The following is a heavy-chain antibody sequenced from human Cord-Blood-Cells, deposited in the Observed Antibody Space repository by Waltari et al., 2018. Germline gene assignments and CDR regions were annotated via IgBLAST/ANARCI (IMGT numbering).Heavy chain of an antibody. CDR1: GYTFTSYD. V-gene: IGHV1-8*01. J-gene: IGHJ6*04. CDR2: MKPNRRNI. D-gene: IGHD3-3*01. Sequence: QVQLVQSGAEVKKPVASVTVSCKASGYTFTSYDINWVRQATGHGLEWMGWMKPNRRNIGCAQEYPGRVTMTRITYISTAYMGLSSLISEDTAVYDCARKVLVGGCWSCDYYYGMDVWGKGTTVTVSS. CDR3: ARKVLVGGCWSCDYYYGMDV.